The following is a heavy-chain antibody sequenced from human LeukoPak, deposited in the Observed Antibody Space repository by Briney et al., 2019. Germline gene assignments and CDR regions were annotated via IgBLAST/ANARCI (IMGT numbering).Heavy chain of an antibody. D-gene: IGHD4-11*01. CDR1: GFTVSSNY. CDR3: VITVTTSHYFDY. CDR2: IYSGGST. J-gene: IGHJ4*02. Sequence: PGGSLRLSCAASGFTVSSNYMSWVRQAPGKGLEWVSVIYSGGSTYYADSVKGRFTISRDNSKNTLYLQMNSLRAEDTAVYYCVITVTTSHYFDYWGQGTLVTVSS. V-gene: IGHV3-66*01.